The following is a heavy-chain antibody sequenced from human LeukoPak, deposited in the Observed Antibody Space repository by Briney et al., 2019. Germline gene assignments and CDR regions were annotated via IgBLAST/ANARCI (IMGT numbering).Heavy chain of an antibody. J-gene: IGHJ4*02. D-gene: IGHD2-21*01. Sequence: GGSLRLSCAASGFTFSSYGMSWVRQAPGKGLEWVSVISRSGGTTYYADSVKGRSTISRDNSKNTLYLQMDSLRGEDTAVYYCAKDFRIGYSAHFDYWGQGALVTVSS. CDR1: GFTFSSYG. V-gene: IGHV3-23*01. CDR2: ISRSGGTT. CDR3: AKDFRIGYSAHFDY.